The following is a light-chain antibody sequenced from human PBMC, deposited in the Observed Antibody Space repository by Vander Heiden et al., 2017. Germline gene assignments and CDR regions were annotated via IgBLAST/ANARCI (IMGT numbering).Light chain of an antibody. CDR1: QSVSSN. V-gene: IGKV3-15*01. CDR2: GAS. J-gene: IGKJ5*01. CDR3: QQYNNWPPIT. Sequence: EIVMTQSPATLSVSPVDTPTLSCRASQSVSSNLAWYQQKPGQAPRLLIYGASTRATGIPARFSGSGSGTEFTLTISSLQSEDFAVYYCQQYNNWPPITFGQGTRLEIK.